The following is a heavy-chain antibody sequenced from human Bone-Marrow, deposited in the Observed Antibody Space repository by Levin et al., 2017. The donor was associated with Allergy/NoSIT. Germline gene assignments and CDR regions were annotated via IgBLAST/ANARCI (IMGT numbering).Heavy chain of an antibody. J-gene: IGHJ4*02. CDR2: ISSSSSTI. Sequence: GGSLRLSCAASGFTFSSYEMNWVRQAPGKGLEWVSYISSSSSTIYYADSVRGRFTISRDNAKKSLYLQMNSLRADDTAVYYCARVALAWDIDYWGQGTLVTVSS. V-gene: IGHV3-48*03. CDR3: ARVALAWDIDY. D-gene: IGHD1-26*01. CDR1: GFTFSSYE.